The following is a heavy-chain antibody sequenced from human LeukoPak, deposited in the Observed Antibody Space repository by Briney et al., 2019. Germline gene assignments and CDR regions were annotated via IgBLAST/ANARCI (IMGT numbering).Heavy chain of an antibody. CDR3: AGGRWVGYDY. CDR1: GFTPTSKW. CDR2: IMKEGREK. V-gene: IGHV3-7*01. J-gene: IGHJ4*02. Sequence: RRGCLRPSCAASGFTPTSKWTSCVRPAPERGRGWVANIMKEGREKNYVNSVKGRSTISRDNAKNSLYLRVNSLGAEDTAVYYCAGGRWVGYDYWGQGTLVTVSS. D-gene: IGHD2-15*01.